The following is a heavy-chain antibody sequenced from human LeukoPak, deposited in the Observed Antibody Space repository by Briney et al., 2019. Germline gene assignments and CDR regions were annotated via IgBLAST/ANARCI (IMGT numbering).Heavy chain of an antibody. CDR3: ARYLYGDSASYFDY. V-gene: IGHV2-70*01. Sequence: SGPTLVNPTQTLTLTCTFSGFSLSTSGMCVSWIRQPPGKALEWLALIDWDDDKYYNTSLKTWLTISKDTSKNQVVLTMTNMDPVDTATYFCARYLYGDSASYFDYWGQGSLVIVSS. CDR2: IDWDDDK. CDR1: GFSLSTSGMC. J-gene: IGHJ4*02. D-gene: IGHD4-17*01.